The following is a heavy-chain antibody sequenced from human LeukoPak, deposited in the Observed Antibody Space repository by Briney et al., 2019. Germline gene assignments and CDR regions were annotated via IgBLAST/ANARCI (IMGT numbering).Heavy chain of an antibody. V-gene: IGHV4-38-2*02. CDR2: IYHSGST. Sequence: SETLSLTCTVSGYSISSGYYWGWIRQPPGKGLEWIGSIYHSGSTYYNPSLKSRVTISVDTSKNQFSLKLSSVTAADTAVYYCARVFLIAVPPWYYFDYWGQGTLVTVSS. CDR3: ARVFLIAVPPWYYFDY. D-gene: IGHD6-19*01. J-gene: IGHJ4*02. CDR1: GYSISSGYY.